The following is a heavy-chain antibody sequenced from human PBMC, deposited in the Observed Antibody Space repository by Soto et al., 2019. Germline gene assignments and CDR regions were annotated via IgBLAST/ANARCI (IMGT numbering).Heavy chain of an antibody. D-gene: IGHD3-9*01. J-gene: IGHJ3*02. Sequence: ASVKVSCKASGYTFTGYYMHWVRQAPGQGPEWMGWINPNSGGTNYAQKFQGWVTMTRDTSISTAYMELSRLRSDDTAVYYCARGNGTYYDILTGYSPAFDIWGQGTMVTVSS. CDR1: GYTFTGYY. CDR2: INPNSGGT. V-gene: IGHV1-2*04. CDR3: ARGNGTYYDILTGYSPAFDI.